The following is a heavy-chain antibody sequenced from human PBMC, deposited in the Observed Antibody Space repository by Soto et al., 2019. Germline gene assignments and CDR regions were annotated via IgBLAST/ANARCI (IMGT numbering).Heavy chain of an antibody. CDR2: IYYSGST. CDR3: ARGNDP. J-gene: IGHJ5*02. Sequence: SETLSLTCTVFGGSVSDGSYYWSWIRQPPGKGLEWIGYIYYSGSTNYNPSLKSRVTISVDTSKNQLSLKLTSVTPADTAVYYCARGNDPWGQGTQVTVS. CDR1: GGSVSDGSYY. V-gene: IGHV4-61*01.